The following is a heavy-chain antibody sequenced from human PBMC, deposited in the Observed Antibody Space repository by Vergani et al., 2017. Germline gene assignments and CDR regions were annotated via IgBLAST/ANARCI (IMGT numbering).Heavy chain of an antibody. J-gene: IGHJ4*02. CDR2: IIPIFGTA. V-gene: IGHV1-69*14. Sequence: QVQLVQSGAEVKKPGSSVKVSCKASGGTFSSYAISWVRQAPGQGLEWMGRIIPIFGTANYAQKFQGRVTITADKSTSTAYMELSSLRSEDTAVYYCARSEGRPGLWELKNYYGSGRAMDWGQGTLVTVSS. CDR3: ARSEGRPGLWELKNYYGSGRAMD. D-gene: IGHD3-10*01. CDR1: GGTFSSYA.